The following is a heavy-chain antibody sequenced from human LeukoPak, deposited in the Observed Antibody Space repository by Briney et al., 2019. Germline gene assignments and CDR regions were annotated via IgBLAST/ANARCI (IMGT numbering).Heavy chain of an antibody. V-gene: IGHV3-43D*03. CDR1: GFTFDDYA. CDR2: ISWDGGST. CDR3: AKDSGYDFWSGLELDY. Sequence: PGGSLRLSCAASGFTFDDYAMHWVRQAPGKGLEWVSPISWDGGSTYYADSVKGRFTISRDNSKNSLYLQMNSLRAEDTALYYCAKDSGYDFWSGLELDYWGQGTLVTVSS. J-gene: IGHJ4*02. D-gene: IGHD3-3*01.